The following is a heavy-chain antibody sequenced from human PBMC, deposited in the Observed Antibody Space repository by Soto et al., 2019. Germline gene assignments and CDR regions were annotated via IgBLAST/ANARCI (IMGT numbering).Heavy chain of an antibody. V-gene: IGHV4-59*01. CDR1: GGSIRSYY. J-gene: IGHJ4*02. CDR2: IYHSGST. Sequence: QVQLQESGPGLVKPSETLSRTCTVSGGSIRSYYWSWIRQTAGKGLEWLAYIYHSGSTNNNPSLNGRVTISIDTSSNQSSLKLTSVTAADTGIYYCVTDEDRNLFHYWGQGTLVTASS. CDR3: VTDEDRNLFHY. D-gene: IGHD4-4*01.